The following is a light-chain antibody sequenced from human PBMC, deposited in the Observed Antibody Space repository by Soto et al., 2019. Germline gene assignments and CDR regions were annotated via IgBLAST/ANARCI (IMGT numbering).Light chain of an antibody. CDR2: GAS. V-gene: IGKV3-20*01. Sequence: DIVLTQSPGTLSLSPGERATLSCRASQSVSSSYLAWYQQKPGQAPRLLIYGASSRATGIPDRFSGSGSGTDFTLTISRLEPEDFAVYYCQQYGSSTLTFGGGTKVDIK. J-gene: IGKJ4*01. CDR3: QQYGSSTLT. CDR1: QSVSSSY.